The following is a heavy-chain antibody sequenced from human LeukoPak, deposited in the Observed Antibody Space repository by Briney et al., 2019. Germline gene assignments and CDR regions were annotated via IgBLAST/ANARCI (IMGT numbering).Heavy chain of an antibody. D-gene: IGHD5-18*01. CDR3: ARTALTAKYYYYYYGMDV. V-gene: IGHV4-34*01. CDR2: INHSGRT. Sequence: SETLSLTCAVYGGSFSGYYWSWIRQPPGKGLEWIGEINHSGRTNYNPSPKSRVTISVDTSKNQFSLKLSSVTAADTAVYYWARTALTAKYYYYYYGMDVWGQGTTVTVSS. J-gene: IGHJ6*02. CDR1: GGSFSGYY.